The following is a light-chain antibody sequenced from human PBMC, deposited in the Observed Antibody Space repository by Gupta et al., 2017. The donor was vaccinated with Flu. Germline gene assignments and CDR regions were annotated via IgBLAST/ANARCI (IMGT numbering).Light chain of an antibody. Sequence: GDGLRNSYTSWYRHKQGQAPVLVIYAKNIRPSGIPDRFSGSSSGNTASLTITGAQAEDEADSYCNSRDSTDNHQAVFGGGTKLTVL. CDR3: NSRDSTDNHQAV. V-gene: IGLV3-19*01. CDR1: GLRNSY. CDR2: AKN. J-gene: IGLJ2*01.